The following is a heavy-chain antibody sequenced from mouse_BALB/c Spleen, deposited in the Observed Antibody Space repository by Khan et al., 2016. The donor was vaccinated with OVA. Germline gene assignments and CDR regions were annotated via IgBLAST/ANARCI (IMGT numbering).Heavy chain of an antibody. D-gene: IGHD1-2*01. Sequence: QVQLQQSGAELARPGASVKLSCKASGYTFTDYYINWVKQRTGQGLEWIGEISPGSGDTYYNERFKGKATLTADKSSSTAYMQLSSLPSEASAVFFCERRSYFGYTFAYWGQGTLVTVSA. J-gene: IGHJ3*01. V-gene: IGHV1-77*01. CDR2: ISPGSGDT. CDR3: ERRSYFGYTFAY. CDR1: GYTFTDYY.